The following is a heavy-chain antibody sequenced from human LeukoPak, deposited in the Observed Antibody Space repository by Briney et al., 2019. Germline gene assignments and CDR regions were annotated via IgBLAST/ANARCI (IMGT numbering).Heavy chain of an antibody. J-gene: IGHJ4*02. Sequence: GGSLRLSCAASGFTFSGYSINWVRQAPGKGLEWVSYISTSSSTIYYSDSVKGRFTISRDNARNSLYLQMNSLRAEDTAVYYCARDDSSSWFKPSYYFDYWGQGTLVTVSS. CDR2: ISTSSSTI. CDR1: GFTFSGYS. V-gene: IGHV3-48*04. D-gene: IGHD6-13*01. CDR3: ARDDSSSWFKPSYYFDY.